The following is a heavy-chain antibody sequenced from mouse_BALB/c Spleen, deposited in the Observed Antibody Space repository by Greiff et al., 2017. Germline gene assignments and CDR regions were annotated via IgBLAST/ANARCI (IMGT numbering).Heavy chain of an antibody. CDR2: ISSGGST. Sequence: EVILVESGGGLVQPGGSLKLSCAASGFTFSSYAMSWVRQTPEKRLEWVASISSGGSTYYPDSVKGRFTISRDNARNILYLQMSSLRSEDTAMYYCARITTVAFDYWGQGTTLTVSS. V-gene: IGHV5-6-5*01. J-gene: IGHJ2*01. CDR1: GFTFSSYA. D-gene: IGHD1-1*01. CDR3: ARITTVAFDY.